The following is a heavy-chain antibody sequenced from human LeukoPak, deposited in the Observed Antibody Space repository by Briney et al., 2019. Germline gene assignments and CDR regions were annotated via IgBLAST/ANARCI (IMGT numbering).Heavy chain of an antibody. D-gene: IGHD5-24*01. CDR2: INRSGRA. J-gene: IGHJ3*02. CDR1: GGSFSGDY. V-gene: IGHV4-34*01. Sequence: SETLTLTCAVYGGSFSGDYWSWIRQPPGKGLEWIGDINRSGRAVYNTSLKSRVIISVDTSKNQFSLKVNSVTAADTAVYYCARHQVPWGMATPLVAFDIWGQGTMVTVSS. CDR3: ARHQVPWGMATPLVAFDI.